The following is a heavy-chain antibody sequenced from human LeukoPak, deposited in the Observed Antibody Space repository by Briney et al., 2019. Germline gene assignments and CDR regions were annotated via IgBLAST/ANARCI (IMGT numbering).Heavy chain of an antibody. CDR3: ARDIRGVVLNYYYYYMDV. CDR2: IYSSGST. D-gene: IGHD2-15*01. V-gene: IGHV4-61*02. Sequence: SQTLSLTFTVSGGLISSGSYYWSWIRQPAGKGLEWIGRIYSSGSTNYNPALRSRLTISVDTSKNQFSLKLSSVTAADTAVYYCARDIRGVVLNYYYYYMDVWGKGTTVTVSS. CDR1: GGLISSGSYY. J-gene: IGHJ6*03.